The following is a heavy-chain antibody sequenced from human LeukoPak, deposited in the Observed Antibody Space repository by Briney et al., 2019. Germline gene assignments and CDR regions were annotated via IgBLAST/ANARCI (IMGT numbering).Heavy chain of an antibody. D-gene: IGHD3-22*01. CDR1: GFTFGDYA. J-gene: IGHJ4*02. Sequence: GGSLRLSCTASGFTFGDYAMSWVRQAPGKGLEWVGRIKSKTDGGTTDYAAPVKGRFTISRDDSKNTLYLQMNSLKTEDTAVYYCTTEYDSSGYYYGYWGQGTLVTVSP. CDR2: IKSKTDGGTT. CDR3: TTEYDSSGYYYGY. V-gene: IGHV3-15*01.